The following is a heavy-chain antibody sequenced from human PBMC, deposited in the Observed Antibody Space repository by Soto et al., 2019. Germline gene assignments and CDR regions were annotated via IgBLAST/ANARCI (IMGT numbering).Heavy chain of an antibody. CDR3: ARRMAAAGGYYYYAFDV. Sequence: GEALKISSKPCGYYSNSYGITWVRQTPEKAVEWMWISDPIDTKTKYSPSLEGHITIPVEKSISTTYLQWSIMNDSDMAIYYCARRMAAAGGYYYYAFDVWGQGTTVTVSS. D-gene: IGHD6-13*01. V-gene: IGHV5-10-1*01. CDR2: SDPIDTKT. J-gene: IGHJ6*02. CDR1: GYYSNSYG.